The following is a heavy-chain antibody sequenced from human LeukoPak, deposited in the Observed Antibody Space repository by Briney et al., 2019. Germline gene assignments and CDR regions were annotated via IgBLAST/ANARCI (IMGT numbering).Heavy chain of an antibody. Sequence: ASVKVSCKASGYTFTNYYIHWVRQAPGHGLEWMGISNPSGDSTNYAQKFQGRVTMTRDTSISTAYMELSRLRSDDTAVYYCARPSALHGRWGQGTLVTVSS. D-gene: IGHD2-15*01. V-gene: IGHV1-46*01. CDR3: ARPSALHGR. J-gene: IGHJ4*02. CDR1: GYTFTNYY. CDR2: SNPSGDST.